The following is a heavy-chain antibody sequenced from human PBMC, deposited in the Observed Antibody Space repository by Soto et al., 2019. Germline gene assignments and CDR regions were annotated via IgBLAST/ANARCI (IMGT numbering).Heavy chain of an antibody. J-gene: IGHJ4*02. Sequence: SETLSLTCAVYGGSFSGYYWSWIRQPPGKGLEWIGEINHSGSTNYNPSLKSRVTISVDTSKNQFSLKLSSVTAADTAVYYCARLVGCSGGSCRDYWGQGTLVTVSS. CDR2: INHSGST. V-gene: IGHV4-34*01. D-gene: IGHD2-15*01. CDR1: GGSFSGYY. CDR3: ARLVGCSGGSCRDY.